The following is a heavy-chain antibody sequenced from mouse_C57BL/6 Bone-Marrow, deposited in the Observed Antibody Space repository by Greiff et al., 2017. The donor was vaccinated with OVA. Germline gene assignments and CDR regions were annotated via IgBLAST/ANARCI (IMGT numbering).Heavy chain of an antibody. CDR2: IDPSASYT. D-gene: IGHD1-1*01. V-gene: IGHV1-69*01. J-gene: IGHJ3*01. CDR1: GYTFTSYW. CDR3: AREDGLLRYWFAY. Sequence: VLLQQPGAELVLPGASVKLSCKASGYTFTSYWMHWVKQRPGQGLEWIGEIDPSASYTNYNQKFKGKSTLTVYKSSSTAYMQLSSLTSEDSAVYYCAREDGLLRYWFAYWGQGTLVTVSA.